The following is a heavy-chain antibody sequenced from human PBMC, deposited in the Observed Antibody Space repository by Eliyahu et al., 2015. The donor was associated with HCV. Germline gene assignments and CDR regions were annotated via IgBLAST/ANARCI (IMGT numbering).Heavy chain of an antibody. CDR2: ISGGGETT. Sequence: VQLLESGGGLVQPGGSLRLSCEVSGFTFSSYSMSWVRQAPRKGLEXVSAISGGGETTTYADSVEGRFTVTRDNSKNTLYLQMNSLRVEDTAVYFCAKDSDILIGYSDHWGQGTLVNVSS. CDR1: GFTFSSYS. CDR3: AKDSDILIGYSDH. D-gene: IGHD3-9*01. J-gene: IGHJ1*01. V-gene: IGHV3-23*01.